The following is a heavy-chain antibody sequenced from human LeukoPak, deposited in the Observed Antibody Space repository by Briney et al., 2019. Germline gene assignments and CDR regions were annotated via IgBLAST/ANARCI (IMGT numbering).Heavy chain of an antibody. CDR3: AKVRFAHIRGEIDY. CDR2: ISDSGGST. D-gene: IGHD3-10*01. Sequence: GGSLRLSCAASGFTFSNYAMSWVRQVPGKGLEWVSSISDSGGSTYHADSVKGQFTISRDNFKNTLYLQMNSLRAEDTAVYYCAKVRFAHIRGEIDYWGQGTLVTVSS. J-gene: IGHJ4*02. V-gene: IGHV3-23*01. CDR1: GFTFSNYA.